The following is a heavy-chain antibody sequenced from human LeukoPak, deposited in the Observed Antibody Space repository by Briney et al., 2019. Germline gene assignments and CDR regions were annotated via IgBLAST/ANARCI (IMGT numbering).Heavy chain of an antibody. CDR3: PRLVGGRAWYYFDY. D-gene: IGHD6-19*01. CDR2: INYSGST. CDR1: GGSISGHY. Sequence: KPSETLSLTCAVSGGSISGHYWGWIRQPPGKGLEYIGYINYSGSTNYNPSLKSRLTISVDTSKNQFSLRLSSVTATDSAVYFCPRLVGGRAWYYFDYWGQGSLVTVSS. J-gene: IGHJ4*02. V-gene: IGHV4-59*11.